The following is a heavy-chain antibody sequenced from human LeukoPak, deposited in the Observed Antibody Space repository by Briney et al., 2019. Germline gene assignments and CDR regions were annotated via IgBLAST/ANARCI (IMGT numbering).Heavy chain of an antibody. CDR1: RYTFTGYY. D-gene: IGHD2-2*01. Sequence: ASVKVACKASRYTFTGYYMHWVRQAPGQGLEWMGWINPNSGGTNYAQKFQGRVTMTRDTSISTAYMELSRLRSDDTAVYYCARASRYCSSTSCLYYFDYWGQGTLVTVSS. V-gene: IGHV1-2*02. CDR3: ARASRYCSSTSCLYYFDY. J-gene: IGHJ4*02. CDR2: INPNSGGT.